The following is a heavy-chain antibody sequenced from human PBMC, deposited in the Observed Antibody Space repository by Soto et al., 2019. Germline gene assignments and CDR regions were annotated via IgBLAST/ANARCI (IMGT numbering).Heavy chain of an antibody. Sequence: QVQLVQSGAEVKKPGSSVKVSCKASGDTCTTNSLNWVRQAPGQGLEWMGGIIPVVGTTKYAQKYQDRVTITGDKSTNTAYMELSSLRSDDTAVYYCARGLLYSTTDFDYWGQGTPVTVSS. V-gene: IGHV1-69*06. CDR3: ARGLLYSTTDFDY. J-gene: IGHJ4*02. D-gene: IGHD2-8*01. CDR1: GDTCTTNS. CDR2: IIPVVGTT.